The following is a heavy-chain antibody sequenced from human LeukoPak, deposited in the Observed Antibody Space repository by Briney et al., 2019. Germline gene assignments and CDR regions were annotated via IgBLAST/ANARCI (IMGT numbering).Heavy chain of an antibody. D-gene: IGHD5-18*01. CDR3: ARDQDVDTAMVAYDY. CDR1: GFTFSSYA. CDR2: ISYDGSNK. V-gene: IGHV3-30-3*01. J-gene: IGHJ4*02. Sequence: GGSLRLSCAASGFTFSSYAMHWVRQAPGKGLEWVAVISYDGSNKYYADSVKGRFTISRDNSKNTLYLQMNSLRAEDTAVYYCARDQDVDTAMVAYDYWGQGTLVTVSS.